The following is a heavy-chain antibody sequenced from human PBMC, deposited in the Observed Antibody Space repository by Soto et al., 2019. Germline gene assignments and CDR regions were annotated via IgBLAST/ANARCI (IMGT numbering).Heavy chain of an antibody. CDR2: ISAYNGNT. CDR1: GYTFTSYG. D-gene: IGHD3-3*01. J-gene: IGHJ4*02. CDR3: PRVIFGVDYYDY. V-gene: IGHV1-18*01. Sequence: QVQLVQSGAEVKKPGASVKDSCKASGYTFTSYGISWVRQAPGQGLEWMGWISAYNGNTNYAQKLQDRVTMTTDTCMRTAYMELRSLRSDDTAVYYCPRVIFGVDYYDYWGQGTLVTVSS.